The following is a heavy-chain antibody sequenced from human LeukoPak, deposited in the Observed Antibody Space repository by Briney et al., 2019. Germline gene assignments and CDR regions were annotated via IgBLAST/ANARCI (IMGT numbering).Heavy chain of an antibody. V-gene: IGHV3-9*03. CDR3: AKDSGSGSYSTYMSFDY. CDR2: ISWNSGSI. D-gene: IGHD3-10*01. J-gene: IGHJ4*02. CDR1: GFTFDDYA. Sequence: GGSLRLSCAASGFTFDDYAMHWVRQAPGKGLEWVSGISWNSGSIGYADSVKGRFTISRDNAKNSLYLQMNSLRAEDMALYYCAKDSGSGSYSTYMSFDYWGQGTLVTVSS.